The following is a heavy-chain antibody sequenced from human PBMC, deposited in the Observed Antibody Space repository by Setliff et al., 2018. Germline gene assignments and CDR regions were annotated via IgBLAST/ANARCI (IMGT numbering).Heavy chain of an antibody. D-gene: IGHD4-4*01. CDR2: IYPGDSDT. Sequence: PGESLKISCRASGYNFANYWIGWVRQMPGKGLEWMGIIYPGDSDTRYSPSFQGQVTISADKSISAAYLQWSSLKASDTAMYYCARTRSVILNWFDPWGQGTLVTVSS. J-gene: IGHJ5*02. CDR1: GYNFANYW. CDR3: ARTRSVILNWFDP. V-gene: IGHV5-51*01.